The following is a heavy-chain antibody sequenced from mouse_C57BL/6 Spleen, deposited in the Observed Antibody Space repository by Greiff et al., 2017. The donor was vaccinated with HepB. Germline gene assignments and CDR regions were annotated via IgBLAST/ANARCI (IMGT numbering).Heavy chain of an antibody. J-gene: IGHJ4*01. CDR1: GFNIKDYY. CDR3: QSLYYDGSSDAMDY. D-gene: IGHD1-1*01. CDR2: IDPEDGDT. V-gene: IGHV14-1*01. Sequence: VQLQQSGAELVRPGASVKLSCTASGFNIKDYYMHWVKQRPEQGLEWIGRIDPEDGDTEYAPKFQGKATMTADTSSNTAYLQLSSLTSEDTAVYYCQSLYYDGSSDAMDYWGQGTSVTVSS.